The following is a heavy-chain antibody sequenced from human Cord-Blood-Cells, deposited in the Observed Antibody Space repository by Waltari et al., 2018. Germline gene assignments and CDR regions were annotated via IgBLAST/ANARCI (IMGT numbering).Heavy chain of an antibody. CDR1: GGSISSSSYY. V-gene: IGHV4-39*01. Sequence: QLQLQESGPGLVKPSETLSLTCTVSGGSISSSSYYWGWIRQPPGKGLEWIGSIYYSGSTSYIPSLKSRVTISVDTSKNQFSLKLSSVTAADTAVYYCARLRFGELNFDYWGQGTLVTVSS. J-gene: IGHJ4*02. D-gene: IGHD3-10*01. CDR2: IYYSGST. CDR3: ARLRFGELNFDY.